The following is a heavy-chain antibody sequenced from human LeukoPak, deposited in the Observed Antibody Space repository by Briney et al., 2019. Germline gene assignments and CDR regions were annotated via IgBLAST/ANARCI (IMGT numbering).Heavy chain of an antibody. J-gene: IGHJ5*02. CDR1: GDSMSNGYHY. D-gene: IGHD2-8*01. CDR3: ARQEEDSGMLLSGIPRIYTWFDP. CDR2: VSHSGTS. Sequence: SETLSLTCTVSGDSMSNGYHYWGWIRQSPGKGLEWIGGVSHSGTSYYNPSLKNRVTISIDTSKNQFSLRVTAATAADMAVYYCARQEEDSGMLLSGIPRIYTWFDPWGQGTLVTVSS. V-gene: IGHV4-39*01.